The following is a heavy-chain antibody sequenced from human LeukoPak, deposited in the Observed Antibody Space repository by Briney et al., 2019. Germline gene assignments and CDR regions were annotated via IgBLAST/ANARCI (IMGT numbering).Heavy chain of an antibody. CDR2: IYYSGST. Sequence: PSETLSLTCTVSGGSISSYYWSWFRQTPGKGPEWIGYIYYSGSTKYNPSLKSRVTISVDRSKSQFSLKLNSVTAADTAVYYCARYWGVQLWPHWYFDLWGRGSLVTVSS. CDR3: ARYWGVQLWPHWYFDL. D-gene: IGHD5-18*01. J-gene: IGHJ2*01. V-gene: IGHV4-59*01. CDR1: GGSISSYY.